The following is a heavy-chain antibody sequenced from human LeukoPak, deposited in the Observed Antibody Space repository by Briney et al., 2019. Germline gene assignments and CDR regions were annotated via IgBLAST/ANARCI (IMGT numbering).Heavy chain of an antibody. CDR1: GGSISSGGYY. V-gene: IGHV4-61*08. CDR3: AEGGVAAAGRREYYFDY. CDR2: INHSGST. Sequence: SETLPLTCTVSGGSISSGGYYWSWIRQPPGKGLEWIGEINHSGSTNYNPSLKSRVTISVDTSKNQFSLKLSSVTAADTAVYYCAEGGVAAAGRREYYFDYWGQGTLVTASS. J-gene: IGHJ4*02. D-gene: IGHD6-13*01.